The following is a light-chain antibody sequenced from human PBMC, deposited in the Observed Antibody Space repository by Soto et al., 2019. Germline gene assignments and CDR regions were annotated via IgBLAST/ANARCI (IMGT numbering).Light chain of an antibody. CDR2: DVS. Sequence: QSALTQPASVSGSPGQSITISCTGTSSDVGGYNYVSWYQQHPVKAPKLMLYDVSNRPSGVSNRFSGSKSGNTASLTISGLQAEDEADYYCSSYTSSSTYVFGTGTKRTVL. J-gene: IGLJ1*01. CDR3: SSYTSSSTYV. V-gene: IGLV2-14*01. CDR1: SSDVGGYNY.